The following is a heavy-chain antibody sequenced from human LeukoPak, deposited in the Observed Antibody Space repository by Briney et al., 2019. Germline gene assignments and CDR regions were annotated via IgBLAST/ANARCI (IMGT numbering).Heavy chain of an antibody. CDR3: AKRSYCFGAACLFDP. CDR1: GFTFSSYA. J-gene: IGHJ5*02. Sequence: PGGSLRLSCAASGFTFSSYAMSWVRQAPGRGLEWVSTISGSGASTYYADSLKGRFTISRDNSKNTLYLQMSSLRAEDTAVYYCAKRSYCFGAACLFDPWGQGTLVTVSS. CDR2: ISGSGAST. D-gene: IGHD2-15*01. V-gene: IGHV3-23*01.